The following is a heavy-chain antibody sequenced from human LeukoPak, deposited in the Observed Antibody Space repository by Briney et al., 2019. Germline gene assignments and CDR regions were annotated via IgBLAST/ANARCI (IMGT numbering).Heavy chain of an antibody. J-gene: IGHJ4*02. CDR3: ARVFDS. Sequence: PSETLSLTCTVSGGSVYTSDYYWGWVRQPPGKGPEWIGDIFYTGKTNDNPSLKSRVSISIDTSKNQFSLKLTSVTAADTAAYYCARVFDSWGQGTLVTVSS. CDR2: IFYTGKT. CDR1: GGSVYTSDYY. V-gene: IGHV4-39*07.